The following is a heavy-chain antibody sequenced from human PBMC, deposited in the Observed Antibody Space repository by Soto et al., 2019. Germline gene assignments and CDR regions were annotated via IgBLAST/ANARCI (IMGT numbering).Heavy chain of an antibody. CDR1: GGTFSSYA. D-gene: IGHD6-19*01. Sequence: SVKVSCKASGGTFSSYAISWVRQAPGQGLEWMGGIIPIFGTANYAQKFQGRVTITADESTSTAYMELSSLRSEDTAVYYCASGELTSVAGYYYYYYGIDVRGQGTTVTGSS. V-gene: IGHV1-69*13. J-gene: IGHJ6*02. CDR2: IIPIFGTA. CDR3: ASGELTSVAGYYYYYYGIDV.